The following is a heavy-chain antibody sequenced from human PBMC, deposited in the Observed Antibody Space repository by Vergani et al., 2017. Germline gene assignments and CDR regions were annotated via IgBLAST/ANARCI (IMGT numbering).Heavy chain of an antibody. J-gene: IGHJ1*01. CDR1: GFTFDTYT. V-gene: IGHV3-23*01. Sequence: EVQLLESGGGLVQPGGSRRLCCAGAGFTFDTYTMAYVRQAPGQGLEWVATISSGGGDIFYADSVKGRFTISRDNSKNTLFLQMNSLKDEDTAVYYCTTAWGLYYLHGEYFQYWGRGTLVSVSS. D-gene: IGHD3-10*01. CDR3: TTAWGLYYLHGEYFQY. CDR2: ISSGGGDI.